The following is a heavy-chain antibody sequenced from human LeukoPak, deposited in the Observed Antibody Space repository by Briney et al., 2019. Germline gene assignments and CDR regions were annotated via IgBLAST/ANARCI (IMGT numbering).Heavy chain of an antibody. V-gene: IGHV3-53*01. CDR3: ARLLGSIYYDSSGYSGYYYYYMDV. D-gene: IGHD3-22*01. CDR1: GFTVSTNY. CDR2: IYSGGST. J-gene: IGHJ6*03. Sequence: AGSLRLSCAASGFTVSTNYMSWVRQAPGKGLEWVSVIYSGGSTFYADSVKGRFTISRDNSKNTVYLQMNSLRVEDTAVYYCARLLGSIYYDSSGYSGYYYYYMDVWGKGTTVTISS.